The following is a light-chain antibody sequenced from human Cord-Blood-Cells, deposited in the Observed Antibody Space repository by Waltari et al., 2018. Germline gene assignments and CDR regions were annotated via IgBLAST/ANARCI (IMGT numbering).Light chain of an antibody. CDR2: EVS. V-gene: IGLV2-14*01. CDR3: SSYTSSSTYV. Sequence: QSALTQPASVSGSPGQSPTISCPGTSSDVGGYHYVSWYQQHPVKAPKLMIYEVSNRPSGVSNRFSGSKSGNTASLTISGLQAEDEADYYCSSYTSSSTYVFGTGTKVTVL. J-gene: IGLJ1*01. CDR1: SSDVGGYHY.